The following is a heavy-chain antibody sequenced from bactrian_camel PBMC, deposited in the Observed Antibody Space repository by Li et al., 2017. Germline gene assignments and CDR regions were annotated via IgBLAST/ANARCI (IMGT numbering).Heavy chain of an antibody. Sequence: VQLVESGGGSVQSGGSLRLSCAASGFTASTYDMAWFRQAAGKSREGVAGVDSDGKTTYGDSVKGRFTASRDNSKNTLYLQMNNLGPEDTAIHYCAARRPPPWWELDLVRQYDYWGHGTQVTVS. V-gene: IGHV3S10*01. D-gene: IGHD7*01. J-gene: IGHJ4*01. CDR1: GFTASTYD. CDR3: AARRPPPWWELDLVRQYDY. CDR2: VDSDGKT.